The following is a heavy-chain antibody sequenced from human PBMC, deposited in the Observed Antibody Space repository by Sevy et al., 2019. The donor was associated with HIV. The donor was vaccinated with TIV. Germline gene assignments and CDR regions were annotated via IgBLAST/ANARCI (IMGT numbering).Heavy chain of an antibody. CDR3: ARAGYYSGFYDILTGLDY. D-gene: IGHD3-9*01. CDR1: GYTFTSYG. Sequence: ASVKVSCKASGYTFTSYGISWARQAPGQGLEWMGWISVYNGNTNYAQKIQARVTMTTDTSTSTAYMELRSLRSDDTAVYYCARAGYYSGFYDILTGLDYWGQGTLVTVSS. J-gene: IGHJ4*02. V-gene: IGHV1-18*01. CDR2: ISVYNGNT.